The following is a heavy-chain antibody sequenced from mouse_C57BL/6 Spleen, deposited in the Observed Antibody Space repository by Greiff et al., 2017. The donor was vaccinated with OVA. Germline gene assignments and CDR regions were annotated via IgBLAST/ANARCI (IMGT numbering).Heavy chain of an antibody. J-gene: IGHJ2*01. CDR1: GYTFTDYE. Sequence: VKLQQSGAELVRPGASVTLSCKASGYTFTDYEMHWVKQTPVHGLEWIGAIDPETGGTAYNQKFKGKAILTADKSSSTAYMELRSLTSEDSAVYYCTREETGTRYFDYWGQGTTLTVSS. CDR3: TREETGTRYFDY. D-gene: IGHD4-1*01. V-gene: IGHV1-15*01. CDR2: IDPETGGT.